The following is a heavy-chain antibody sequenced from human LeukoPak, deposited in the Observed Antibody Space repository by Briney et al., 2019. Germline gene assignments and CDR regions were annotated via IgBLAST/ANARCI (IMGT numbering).Heavy chain of an antibody. V-gene: IGHV1-69*04. Sequence: SVKVSCKASGGTFSSYAISWVRQAPGQGLEWMGRIIPVLGIANYAQKFQARVTISADKSTSTAYVELSSLRSEDTAVYYCARNPAYYYDSSGYKDWGQGTLVTVSS. J-gene: IGHJ4*02. D-gene: IGHD3-22*01. CDR3: ARNPAYYYDSSGYKD. CDR1: GGTFSSYA. CDR2: IIPVLGIA.